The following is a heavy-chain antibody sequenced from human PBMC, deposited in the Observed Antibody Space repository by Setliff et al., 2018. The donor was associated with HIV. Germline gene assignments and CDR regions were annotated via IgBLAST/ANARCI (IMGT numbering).Heavy chain of an antibody. CDR2: INPTGGST. V-gene: IGHV1-46*01. CDR1: GYSFTNHY. Sequence: ASVKVSCKPSGYSFTNHYMHWVRQAPGQGLEWMGVINPTGGSTRNTQEFQGRVAMTRDTSTSTVYMELSSLRSEDTAVYYCASAGAWQRNALDICGQGTMVTVSS. J-gene: IGHJ3*02. D-gene: IGHD5-12*01. CDR3: ASAGAWQRNALDI.